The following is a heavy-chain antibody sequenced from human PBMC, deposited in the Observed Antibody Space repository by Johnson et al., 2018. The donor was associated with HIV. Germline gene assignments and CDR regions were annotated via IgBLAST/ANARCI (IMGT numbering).Heavy chain of an antibody. CDR2: IRYDGSNK. J-gene: IGHJ3*02. D-gene: IGHD6-19*01. V-gene: IGHV3-30*02. CDR1: GFTFSSYG. Sequence: VQLVESGGGVVRPGGSLRLSCAASGFTFSSYGMHWVRQAPGKGLEWVAFIRYDGSNKYYADSVKGRFTISRDNSKNTLYLQMNSLRAEDTAVYYCARDHAVADAFDIWGQGTMVTVSS. CDR3: ARDHAVADAFDI.